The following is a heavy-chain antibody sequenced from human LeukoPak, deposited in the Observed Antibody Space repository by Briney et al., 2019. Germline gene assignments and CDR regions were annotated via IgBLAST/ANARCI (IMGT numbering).Heavy chain of an antibody. CDR2: IKQDGSEK. D-gene: IGHD6-19*01. V-gene: IGHV3-7*01. J-gene: IGHJ5*02. Sequence: GGSLRLSCAASGFTFSSYWMSWVRQAPGKGLEWVANIKQDGSEKYYVDSVKGRFTISRDNAKNSLYLQMNSLRAEETAVYYCARDGGGIAVAPNWFDPWGQGTLVTVSS. CDR3: ARDGGGIAVAPNWFDP. CDR1: GFTFSSYW.